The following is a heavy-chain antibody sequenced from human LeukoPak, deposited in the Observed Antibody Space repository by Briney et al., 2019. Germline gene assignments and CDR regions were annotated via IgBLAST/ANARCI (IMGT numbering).Heavy chain of an antibody. J-gene: IGHJ3*02. CDR1: GFTFSSYC. CDR2: IKKDGSEK. V-gene: IGHV3-7*01. D-gene: IGHD2-2*01. Sequence: PGGSLRLSCEASGFTFSSYCMTWVRQAPGKGLEWVGYIKKDGSEKYYVDSVKGRFTISRDNARISLYLQMNSLTAEDTAVYSCARDYGLNCRSTSCAGAFDIWGQGTMVTVSP. CDR3: ARDYGLNCRSTSCAGAFDI.